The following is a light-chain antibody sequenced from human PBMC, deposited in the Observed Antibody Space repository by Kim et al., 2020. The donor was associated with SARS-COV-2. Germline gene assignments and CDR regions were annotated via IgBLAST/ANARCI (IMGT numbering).Light chain of an antibody. CDR1: QSLLDSNGYTY. Sequence: PASLSCRSSQSLLDSNGYTYLDWYLQKPGQSPQLLISLGSNRASGVPDRFSGSGSGTDFTLKIIRVEAEDVGFYYCMQALQTPLSFGGGTKVDIK. CDR3: MQALQTPLS. J-gene: IGKJ4*01. CDR2: LGS. V-gene: IGKV2-28*01.